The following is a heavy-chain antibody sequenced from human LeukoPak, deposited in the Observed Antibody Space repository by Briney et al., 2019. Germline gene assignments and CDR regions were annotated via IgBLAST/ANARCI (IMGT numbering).Heavy chain of an antibody. CDR1: GFTFSNYE. CDR3: ARDPPEDTDLDY. Sequence: GGSLRLSCVASGFTFSNYEMNWVRQAPGKGLVWVSRINSDGSSTSYADFVKGRFTISRDNAKNTLYLQMNSLRAEDTAVYYCARDPPEDTDLDYWGQGTLVTVSS. J-gene: IGHJ4*02. CDR2: INSDGSST. V-gene: IGHV3-74*01. D-gene: IGHD5-18*01.